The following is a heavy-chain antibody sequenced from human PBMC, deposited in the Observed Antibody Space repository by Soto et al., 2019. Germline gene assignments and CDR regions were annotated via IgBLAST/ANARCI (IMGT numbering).Heavy chain of an antibody. CDR1: GGSISPYY. CDR2: IYYSGRT. J-gene: IGHJ6*02. Sequence: QVQLQESGPGLVKPSETLSLTCTVSGGSISPYYWSWIRQPPGKGLERIGHIYYSGRTNYNPSLKRRATTAVGSSKNQFSLKLSSVTAADAAVYYCAIALRFQGHDYADYLGYGMDVWAQGPTVTVSS. V-gene: IGHV4-59*01. CDR3: AIALRFQGHDYADYLGYGMDV. D-gene: IGHD4-17*01.